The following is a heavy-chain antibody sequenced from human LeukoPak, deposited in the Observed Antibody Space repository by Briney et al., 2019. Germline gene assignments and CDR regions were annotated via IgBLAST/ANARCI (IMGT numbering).Heavy chain of an antibody. D-gene: IGHD1-1*01. CDR1: GGSISSSSYY. J-gene: IGHJ4*02. Sequence: SETLSLTCTVSGGSISSSSYYWGWIRQPPGEGLEWIGTIYYSGTTYYNPSLGSRVTISLDTSKNQFSLKLTSVTAADTAVYYCARRSTKENGFDFWGQGTLVTVST. V-gene: IGHV4-39*01. CDR3: ARRSTKENGFDF. CDR2: IYYSGTT.